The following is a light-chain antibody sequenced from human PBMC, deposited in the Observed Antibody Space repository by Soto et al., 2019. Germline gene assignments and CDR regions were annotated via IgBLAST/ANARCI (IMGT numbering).Light chain of an antibody. CDR1: QSISSL. CDR3: QHYNSYSEA. CDR2: DAS. Sequence: MTQSPATLSASVGDRVTITFRASQSISSLLAWYQQKPGKAPKLLIYDASSLESGVPSRFSGSGSGTEFTLTISSLQPDDFATYYCQHYNSYSEAFGQGTKVDIK. V-gene: IGKV1-5*01. J-gene: IGKJ1*01.